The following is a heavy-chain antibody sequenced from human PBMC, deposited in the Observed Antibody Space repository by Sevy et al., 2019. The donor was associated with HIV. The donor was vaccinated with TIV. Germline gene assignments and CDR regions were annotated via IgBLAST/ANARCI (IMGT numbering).Heavy chain of an antibody. V-gene: IGHV3-30-3*01. CDR2: ISYDGTYK. J-gene: IGHJ4*02. CDR3: ARVAVSYCTNDCYHRFDY. D-gene: IGHD2-8*01. CDR1: GFSFSHYA. Sequence: GGSLRLSCAVSGFSFSHYAFHWVRQAPGKGLEWVSLISYDGTYKYNEDSVKGRFTSSRNNSKNTLYQQRNSLRGNATAVYYCARVAVSYCTNDCYHRFDYWGPGALVTVSS.